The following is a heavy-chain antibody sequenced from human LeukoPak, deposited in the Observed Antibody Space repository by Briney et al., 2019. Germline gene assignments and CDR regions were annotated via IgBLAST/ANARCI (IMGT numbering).Heavy chain of an antibody. V-gene: IGHV3-64*01. CDR3: ARYSSGSCYDY. J-gene: IGHJ4*02. D-gene: IGHD6-13*01. CDR2: ISTDGGGT. Sequence: GGSLRLSCAASGFTFTTYAMHWVRQAPGRGLEYVSAISTDGGGTYYANSVKGRFTISRDNSKNTLYLQMGSLRVEDKAVYYCARYSSGSCYDYWGQGTLVTVSS. CDR1: GFTFTTYA.